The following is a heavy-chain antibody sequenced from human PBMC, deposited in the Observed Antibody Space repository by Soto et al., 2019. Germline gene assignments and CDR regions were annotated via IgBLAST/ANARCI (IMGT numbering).Heavy chain of an antibody. Sequence: QVQLQESGPGLVKPSETLSLTCTVSGGSISSYYWSWIRQPPGKGLEWIGYIYYSGSTNYNPSLKSRVTISVDTSKNQFSLKLSSVTAADTAVYYCARGGFRSSWYAGYYYYYGMDVWGQGTTVTVSS. CDR1: GGSISSYY. CDR3: ARGGFRSSWYAGYYYYYGMDV. D-gene: IGHD6-13*01. J-gene: IGHJ6*02. V-gene: IGHV4-59*01. CDR2: IYYSGST.